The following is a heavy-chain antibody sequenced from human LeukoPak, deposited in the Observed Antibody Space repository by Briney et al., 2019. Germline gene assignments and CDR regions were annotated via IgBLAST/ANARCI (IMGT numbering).Heavy chain of an antibody. V-gene: IGHV3-7*01. Sequence: GSLRLSCAASGFSFSTYWMSWVRQTPEKGLEFVANIDQGGSVRNYMDSLKGRCTISRDNAKKSLYLEINSLRADDTAVYYCARDPESSSFDLWGRGALVTVSS. CDR2: IDQGGSVR. D-gene: IGHD6-13*01. J-gene: IGHJ4*02. CDR1: GFSFSTYW. CDR3: ARDPESSSFDL.